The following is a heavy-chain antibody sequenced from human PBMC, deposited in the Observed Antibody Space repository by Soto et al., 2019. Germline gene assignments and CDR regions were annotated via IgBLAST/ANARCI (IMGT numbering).Heavy chain of an antibody. CDR1: GFTFSSYA. Sequence: EVQLLESGGGLVQPGGSLRLSCAASGFTFSSYAMSWVRQAPGKGLEWVSAISGSGGSTYHADSVKGRFTISRDNSKNTLYLQMNSLRAEDTAVYYCANQGAMVRGVIGYWGQGTLVTVSS. CDR3: ANQGAMVRGVIGY. V-gene: IGHV3-23*01. CDR2: ISGSGGST. D-gene: IGHD3-10*01. J-gene: IGHJ4*02.